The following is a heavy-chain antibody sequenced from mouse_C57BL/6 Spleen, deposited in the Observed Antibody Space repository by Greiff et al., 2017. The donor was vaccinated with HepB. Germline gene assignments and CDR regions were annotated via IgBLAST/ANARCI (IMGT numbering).Heavy chain of an antibody. V-gene: IGHV1-55*01. CDR1: GYTFTSYW. Sequence: QVQLQQPGAELVKPGASVKMSCKASGYTFTSYWITWVKQRPGQGLEWIGDIYPGSGSTNYNEKFKSKATLTVDTSSSTAYMQLSSLTSEDSAVYYCARRDGYYVRGAMDYWGQGTSVTVAS. CDR2: IYPGSGST. J-gene: IGHJ4*01. CDR3: ARRDGYYVRGAMDY. D-gene: IGHD2-3*01.